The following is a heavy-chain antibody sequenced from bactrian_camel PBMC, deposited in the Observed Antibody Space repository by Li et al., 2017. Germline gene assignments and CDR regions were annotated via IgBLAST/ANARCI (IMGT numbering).Heavy chain of an antibody. D-gene: IGHD2*01. J-gene: IGHJ4*01. CDR1: RDRYSSYC. CDR3: AADRPRWGGYCYSAVVPPLEEVDY. CDR2: ISTGLGRA. V-gene: IGHV3-3*01. Sequence: HVQLVESGGGSVQAGGSLRLSCAASRDRYSSYCMAWFRQAPGKEREAVAAISTGLGRAHYADSVLGRFTISKDNAKNTMFLQMNSLKPEDTGMYYCAADRPRWGGYCYSAVVPPLEEVDYWSQGPRSPSP.